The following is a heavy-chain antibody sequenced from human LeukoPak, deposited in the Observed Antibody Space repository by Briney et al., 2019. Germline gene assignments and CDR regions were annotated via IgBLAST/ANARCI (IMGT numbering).Heavy chain of an antibody. CDR3: ARRRESLPFDS. V-gene: IGHV4-30-2*03. Sequence: SETLSLTCAVSGGSMSSGGYSWSWIRQPPGKGLEWIGYIYQSGSIYYNPSLKSRVSLSVDTSKNEFSLKLISVTAADTAVFYCARRRESLPFDSWGQGTLVTVSS. D-gene: IGHD1-26*01. CDR2: IYQSGSI. J-gene: IGHJ4*02. CDR1: GGSMSSGGYS.